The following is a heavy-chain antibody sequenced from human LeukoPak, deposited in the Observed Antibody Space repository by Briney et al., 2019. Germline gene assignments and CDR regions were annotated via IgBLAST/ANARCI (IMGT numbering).Heavy chain of an antibody. V-gene: IGHV3-23*01. J-gene: IGHJ6*03. CDR1: GFTFSTYA. Sequence: GGSLRLSCAASGFTFSTYAMTWVRQAPGKGLEWVSSISGSTGSTYYADSVKGRFTISRDNSKNTLYLQMNSLRAEDTAVYYCAKDCRLGEDYYYYYMDVWGKGTTVTVSS. CDR2: ISGSTGST. CDR3: AKDCRLGEDYYYYYMDV. D-gene: IGHD3-16*01.